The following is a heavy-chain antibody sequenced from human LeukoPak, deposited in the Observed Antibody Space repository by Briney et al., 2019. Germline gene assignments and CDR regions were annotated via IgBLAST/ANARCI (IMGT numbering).Heavy chain of an antibody. J-gene: IGHJ4*02. Sequence: SETLSLTCTVSGGSISSYYWSWIRQPAGKGLEWIGRIYTSGSTNYNPSLKSRVTISVDTSKNQFSLKLSSVTAADTAVYYCARLSGHDFWSGYRNPFDYWGQGTLVTVSS. V-gene: IGHV4-4*07. D-gene: IGHD3-3*01. CDR2: IYTSGST. CDR3: ARLSGHDFWSGYRNPFDY. CDR1: GGSISSYY.